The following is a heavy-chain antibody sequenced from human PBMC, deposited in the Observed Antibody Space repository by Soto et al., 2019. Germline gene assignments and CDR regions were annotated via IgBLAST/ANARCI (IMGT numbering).Heavy chain of an antibody. CDR1: GYTFTSYA. CDR2: INAGNGNT. CDR3: ARLSGRAVTTTFRWYYFDY. D-gene: IGHD4-17*01. J-gene: IGHJ4*02. V-gene: IGHV1-3*01. Sequence: AASVKVSCKASGYTFTSYAMHWVRQAPGQRLEWMGWINAGNGNTKYSQKFQGRVTITRDTSASTAYMELSSLRSEDTAVYYCARLSGRAVTTTFRWYYFDYWGQGTLVTVSS.